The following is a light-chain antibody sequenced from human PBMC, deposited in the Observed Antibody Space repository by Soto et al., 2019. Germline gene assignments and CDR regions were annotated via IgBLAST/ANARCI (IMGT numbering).Light chain of an antibody. CDR1: QSISSW. CDR2: DAS. J-gene: IGKJ1*01. Sequence: DIQMTQSPPTLSASVGDRLTITCRASQSISSWLAWYQQKPGKPPKLLIYDASSLESGVPSRFSGSGSGTDFSLTITSLQPDDSATYYCQQYHSYYPWTFGQGTKVDIK. CDR3: QQYHSYYPWT. V-gene: IGKV1-5*01.